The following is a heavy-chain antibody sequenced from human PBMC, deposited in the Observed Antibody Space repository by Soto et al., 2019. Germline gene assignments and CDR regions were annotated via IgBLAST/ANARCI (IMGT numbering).Heavy chain of an antibody. D-gene: IGHD5-12*01. CDR3: ARHNVAAALGYFDY. J-gene: IGHJ4*02. CDR2: IYYSGST. V-gene: IGHV4-39*01. Sequence: SETLSLTCTVSGGSISSSSYYWGWIRQPPGKGLEWIGSIYYSGSTYYNPSLKGRVTISVDTAKNQFSLKLSFVTAADTAVYYCARHNVAAALGYFDYWGQGTLVTVSS. CDR1: GGSISSSSYY.